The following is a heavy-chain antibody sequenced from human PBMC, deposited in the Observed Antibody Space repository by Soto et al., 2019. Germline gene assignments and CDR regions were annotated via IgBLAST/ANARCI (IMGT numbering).Heavy chain of an antibody. Sequence: QVQLVESGGGLVKPGGSLRLSCEGSGFTFSDYYISWIRQAPGKGLEWISYSSNSGTFSRYADSVKGRFSISRDNTKNLLYLQMNSPRAEDTAVYYCARSGDNYNRLDYWGQGTPVTVSS. CDR1: GFTFSDYY. J-gene: IGHJ4*02. V-gene: IGHV3-11*06. CDR2: SSNSGTFS. D-gene: IGHD1-1*01. CDR3: ARSGDNYNRLDY.